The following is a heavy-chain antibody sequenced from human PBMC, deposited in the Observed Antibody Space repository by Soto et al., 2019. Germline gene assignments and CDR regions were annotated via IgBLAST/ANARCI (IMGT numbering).Heavy chain of an antibody. J-gene: IGHJ4*02. Sequence: QVQLVQSGAEVKKPGASVKVSCKASGYTFTSYDIYLVRQATGQGLGWMGWMNPNSGNKGYAQKFQGRVTMTRNTSISTAYMELSSLRSEDTAVYYCARTLEYSSSLADYWGQGTLVTVSS. CDR2: MNPNSGNK. D-gene: IGHD6-6*01. CDR3: ARTLEYSSSLADY. CDR1: GYTFTSYD. V-gene: IGHV1-8*01.